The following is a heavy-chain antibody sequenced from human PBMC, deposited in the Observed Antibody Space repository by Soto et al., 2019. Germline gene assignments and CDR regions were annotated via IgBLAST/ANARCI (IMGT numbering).Heavy chain of an antibody. Sequence: GVSLRLSCTASEVTFSNYPMTWFRQPPGRGLEWVSTISATGGATLYADSVRGRFTVSRDNSKNTLYLQMPNLRADDTAVYFCAKEMIASTMADFFDSWGPGTLVTVSS. J-gene: IGHJ4*02. CDR1: EVTFSNYP. CDR2: ISATGGAT. V-gene: IGHV3-23*01. D-gene: IGHD2-21*01. CDR3: AKEMIASTMADFFDS.